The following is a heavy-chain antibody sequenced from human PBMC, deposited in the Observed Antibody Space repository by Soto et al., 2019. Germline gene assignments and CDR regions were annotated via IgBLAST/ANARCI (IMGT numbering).Heavy chain of an antibody. D-gene: IGHD3-3*01. V-gene: IGHV4-4*07. CDR1: GGAINSYY. Sequence: SETLSLTCTVSGGAINSYYWTWIRQPAGKGLEWIGRIYSSGSTKYNPSLQSRVTMSLDTSKNQFSLRLTSVTAADTAVYYCARGQRFSDWFDPWGQGIWVTVYS. CDR3: ARGQRFSDWFDP. J-gene: IGHJ5*02. CDR2: IYSSGST.